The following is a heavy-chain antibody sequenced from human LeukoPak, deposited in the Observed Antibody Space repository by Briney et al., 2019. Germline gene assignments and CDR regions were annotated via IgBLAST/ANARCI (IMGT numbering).Heavy chain of an antibody. J-gene: IGHJ5*02. V-gene: IGHV3-21*01. CDR1: GFTFSSYS. D-gene: IGHD2-2*01. CDR2: ISSSSSYI. CDR3: ARERGERVVPAAFFDP. Sequence: GGSPRLSCAASGFTFSSYSMNWVRQAPGKGLEWVSSISSSSSYIYYADSVKGRFTISRDNAKNSLYLQMNSLRAENTAVYYCARERGERVVPAAFFDPWGQGTLVTVSS.